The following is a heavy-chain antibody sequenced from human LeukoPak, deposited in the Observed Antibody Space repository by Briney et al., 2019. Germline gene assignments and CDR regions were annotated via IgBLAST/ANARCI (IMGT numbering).Heavy chain of an antibody. CDR3: ARHGAAEGLAFDI. CDR2: IFPGDSDT. V-gene: IGHV5-51*01. J-gene: IGHJ3*02. CDR1: GCDFTNDW. D-gene: IGHD6-13*01. Sequence: GESLKISCKGSGCDFTNDWIGWVRQMPGKGLEWMGIIFPGDSDTRYSPSFQGQVTFSADKSTSTANLQWSSLKASDTAMYYCARHGAAEGLAFDIWGQGTMVTVSS.